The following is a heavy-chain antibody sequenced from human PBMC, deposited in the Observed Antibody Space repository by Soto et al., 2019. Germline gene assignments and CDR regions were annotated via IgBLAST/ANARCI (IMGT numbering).Heavy chain of an antibody. CDR2: IRSKANSYAT. CDR1: GVTFSGSA. J-gene: IGHJ4*02. V-gene: IGHV3-73*01. D-gene: IGHD5-12*01. Sequence: EVQVVVSGGGLVQPGGSLKLSCAASGVTFSGSAMHWVRQASGKGLEWVGRIRSKANSYATAYGASVKGRFTMSRDDSKNTAYQQMNSLKTEDTAVYYCTTRGDGYNADFDYWGQGTLVTVSS. CDR3: TTRGDGYNADFDY.